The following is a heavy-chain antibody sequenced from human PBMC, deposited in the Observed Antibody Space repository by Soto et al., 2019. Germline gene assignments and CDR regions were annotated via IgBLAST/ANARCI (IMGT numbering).Heavy chain of an antibody. V-gene: IGHV1-18*01. CDR2: ITAYNGNT. J-gene: IGHJ5*02. CDR1: GYTFTSSG. Sequence: GASVKVSCKASGYTFTSSGISWVRQAPGQGLEWMGWITAYNGNTNYAQKLQGRVSMTTDTSTSTAYMELRSLRSDDAAVYYCARGKGPTGFDPWGQGTLVTVSS. CDR3: ARGKGPTGFDP.